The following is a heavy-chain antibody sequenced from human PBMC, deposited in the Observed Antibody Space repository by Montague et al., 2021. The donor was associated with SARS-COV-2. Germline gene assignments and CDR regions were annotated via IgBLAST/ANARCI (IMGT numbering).Heavy chain of an antibody. D-gene: IGHD6-19*01. V-gene: IGHV2-5*01. Sequence: PALVKPTQTLTLTCTFSGFSLDSRGVGVGWIRQPPGKALECLALIYWNDDKRYSPSLETRLTVTKDTSKNQVVLTMTDMDPVDTATYFCAHKNGGWPIEFANWGQGALVTVSS. J-gene: IGHJ4*02. CDR1: GFSLDSRGVG. CDR3: AHKNGGWPIEFAN. CDR2: IYWNDDK.